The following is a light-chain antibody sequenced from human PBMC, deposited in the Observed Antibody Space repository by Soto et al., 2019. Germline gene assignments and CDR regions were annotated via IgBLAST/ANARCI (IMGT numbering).Light chain of an antibody. CDR3: QQSYSTPPVT. CDR1: QNIRAF. Sequence: DIQMTQSPSSLSAYVGDRVTIACRASQNIRAFLNWYQQKPGKAPKLLIYAASSLQSGVPSRFSGSGSGTDFTLTISSLQPEDFATYYCQQSYSTPPVTFGQGTRLEIK. CDR2: AAS. J-gene: IGKJ5*01. V-gene: IGKV1-39*01.